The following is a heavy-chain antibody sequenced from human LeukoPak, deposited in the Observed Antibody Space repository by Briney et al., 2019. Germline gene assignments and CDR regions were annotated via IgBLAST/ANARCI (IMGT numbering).Heavy chain of an antibody. CDR3: ARDLYCSGGSCPAWGFDP. J-gene: IGHJ5*02. CDR2: INPSGGST. D-gene: IGHD2-15*01. CDR1: GYTFTSYY. V-gene: IGHV1-46*01. Sequence: ASVKVSCKASGYTFTSYYMHWVRQAPGQGLEWMGIINPSGGSTSYAQKFQGRVTMTRDMSTSTVYMELSSLRSEDTAVYYCARDLYCSGGSCPAWGFDPWGQGTLVTVSS.